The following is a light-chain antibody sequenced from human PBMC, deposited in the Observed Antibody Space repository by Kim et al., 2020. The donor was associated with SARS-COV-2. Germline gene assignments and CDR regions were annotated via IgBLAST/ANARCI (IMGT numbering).Light chain of an antibody. CDR2: IGT. CDR3: QQSYSTPYT. CDR1: QSINIY. Sequence: SASVGDTGTLTCRASQSINIYLSWYQQKAGKGPKSLIHIGTSLQSGVPTKFSGSGSGTDFTLTISSLQPEDFATYYCQQSYSTPYTFGQGTKLEI. J-gene: IGKJ2*01. V-gene: IGKV1-39*01.